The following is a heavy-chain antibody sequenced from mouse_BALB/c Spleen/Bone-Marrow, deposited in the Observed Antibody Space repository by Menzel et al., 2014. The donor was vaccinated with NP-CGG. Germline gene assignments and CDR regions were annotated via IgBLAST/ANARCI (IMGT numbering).Heavy chain of an antibody. V-gene: IGHV1S81*02. CDR3: TRSGRGFAY. CDR2: INPNNGGT. CDR1: GYTFTNYF. Sequence: VQLQQSGAELVKPGASVKLSCKASGYTFTNYFMYWVKQRPGQGLEWIGEINPNNGGTNFNENFKSKATLTLDKSSSTAYMQLSSLTSEDSAVYYCTRSGRGFAYGGHGTLVTVSA. J-gene: IGHJ3*01.